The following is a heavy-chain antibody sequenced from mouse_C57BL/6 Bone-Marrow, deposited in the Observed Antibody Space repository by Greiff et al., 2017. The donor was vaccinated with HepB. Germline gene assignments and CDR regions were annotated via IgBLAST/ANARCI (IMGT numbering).Heavy chain of an antibody. D-gene: IGHD2-5*01. V-gene: IGHV5-17*01. J-gene: IGHJ2*01. Sequence: DVKLVESGGGLVKPGGSLKLSCAASGFTFSDYGMHWVRQAPEKGLEWVAYISSGSSTIYYADTVKGRFTISRDNAKNTLFLQMTSLRSEDTAMYYCARKDYYSNSFDYWGQGTTLTVSS. CDR1: GFTFSDYG. CDR2: ISSGSSTI. CDR3: ARKDYYSNSFDY.